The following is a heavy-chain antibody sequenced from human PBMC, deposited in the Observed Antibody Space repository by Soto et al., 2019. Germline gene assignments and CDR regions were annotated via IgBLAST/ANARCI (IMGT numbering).Heavy chain of an antibody. CDR3: ARDIVVVPAALYYYYGMDV. J-gene: IGHJ6*02. CDR2: INPNSGGT. Sequence: QVQLVQSGAEVKKPGASVKVSCKASGYTFTGYYMHWVRQAPGQGLEWMGWINPNSGGTNYAQKFQGRVTMTRDTSISTAYMELSRLRSDDTAVYNCARDIVVVPAALYYYYGMDVWGQGTTVTVSS. D-gene: IGHD2-2*01. CDR1: GYTFTGYY. V-gene: IGHV1-2*02.